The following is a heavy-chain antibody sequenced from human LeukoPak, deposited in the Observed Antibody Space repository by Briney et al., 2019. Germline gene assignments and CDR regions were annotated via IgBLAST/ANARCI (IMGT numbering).Heavy chain of an antibody. CDR1: GYTFTGYY. J-gene: IGHJ1*01. CDR3: ATGELLLRSFQH. D-gene: IGHD3-22*01. CDR2: INPNSGGT. V-gene: IGHV1-2*04. Sequence: ASVKVSCKASGYTFTGYYMHWVRQAPGQGLEWMGWINPNSGGTNYAQKFQGWVTMTRDTSISTAYMELSRLRSDDTAVYYCATGELLLRSFQHWGQGTLVTVSS.